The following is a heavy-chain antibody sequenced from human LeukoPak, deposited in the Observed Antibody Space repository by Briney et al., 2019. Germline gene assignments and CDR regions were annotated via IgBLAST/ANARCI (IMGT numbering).Heavy chain of an antibody. CDR1: GGSFSDYY. CDR2: IDHREST. V-gene: IGHV4-34*01. CDR3: ARVGPYYDSSAHYFDY. Sequence: SETLSLTCAVYGGSFSDYYWSWIRQPPGKGLEWIGEIDHRESTTYNPSLKSRVTISVDTSKNQFSLKLNSVTAADTAVYYCARVGPYYDSSAHYFDYWGQGTLVTVSS. J-gene: IGHJ4*02. D-gene: IGHD3-22*01.